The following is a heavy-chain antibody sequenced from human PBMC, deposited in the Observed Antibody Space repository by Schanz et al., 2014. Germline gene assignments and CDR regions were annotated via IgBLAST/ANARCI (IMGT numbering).Heavy chain of an antibody. CDR1: GFTFSDYW. Sequence: EVQLVESGGGLVQPGGSLRLSCTASGFTFSDYWMSWVRQAPGKGPEWVANIKHDGSVKDYVDSVKGRFTMSRDNAKNSVFLQINSLRAEDTAVYYCVRDSFFAFDYWGQGTLVTVSS. D-gene: IGHD3-3*01. CDR2: IKHDGSVK. CDR3: VRDSFFAFDY. J-gene: IGHJ4*02. V-gene: IGHV3-7*01.